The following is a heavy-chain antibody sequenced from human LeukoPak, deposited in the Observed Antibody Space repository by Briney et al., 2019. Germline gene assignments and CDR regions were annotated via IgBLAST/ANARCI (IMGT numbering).Heavy chain of an antibody. J-gene: IGHJ4*02. CDR3: ATAGYSSGWHYFDY. CDR2: FDPEDGET. Sequence: ASVKVSCKVSGYTLTELSMHWVRQAPGEGLEWMGGFDPEDGETIYAQKFQGRVTMTEDTSTDTAYMELSSLRSEDTAVYYCATAGYSSGWHYFDYWGQGTLVTVSS. V-gene: IGHV1-24*01. CDR1: GYTLTELS. D-gene: IGHD6-19*01.